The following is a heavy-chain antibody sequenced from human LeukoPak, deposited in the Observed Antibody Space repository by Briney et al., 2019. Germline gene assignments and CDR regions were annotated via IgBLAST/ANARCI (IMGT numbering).Heavy chain of an antibody. CDR1: GYTFTGYY. D-gene: IGHD6-13*01. CDR3: ARGIAAAVLGYWFDP. CDR2: INAGNGNT. V-gene: IGHV1-3*03. J-gene: IGHJ5*02. Sequence: ASVKVSCKASGYTFTGYYMHWVRQAPGQRLEWMGWINAGNGNTKYSQEFQGRVTITRDTSASTAYMELSSLRSEDMAVYYCARGIAAAVLGYWFDPWGQGTLVTVSS.